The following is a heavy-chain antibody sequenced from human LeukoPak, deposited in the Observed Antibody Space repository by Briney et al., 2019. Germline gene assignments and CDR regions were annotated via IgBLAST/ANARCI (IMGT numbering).Heavy chain of an antibody. CDR3: ARDYYDSSGYYGNAFDI. D-gene: IGHD3-22*01. CDR1: GFTFSSYS. Sequence: GGSLRLSCAASGFTFSSYSMNWVRQAPGKGPEWVSSISSSSSYIYYADSVKGRFTISRDNAKNSLYLQMNSLRAEDTAVYYCARDYYDSSGYYGNAFDIWGQGTMVTVSS. CDR2: ISSSSSYI. V-gene: IGHV3-21*01. J-gene: IGHJ3*02.